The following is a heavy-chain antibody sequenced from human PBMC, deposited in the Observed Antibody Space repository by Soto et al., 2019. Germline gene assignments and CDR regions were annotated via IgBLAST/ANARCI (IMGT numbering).Heavy chain of an antibody. CDR3: ATAQYFDWLLYAFDI. Sequence: ASVKVSCKVSGYTLTELSMHWVRQAPGKGLEWMGGFDPEDGETIYAQKFQGRVTMTEDTSTDTAYMELSSLRSEDTAVYYCATAQYFDWLLYAFDIWGQGTMVTVSS. V-gene: IGHV1-24*01. CDR2: FDPEDGET. D-gene: IGHD3-9*01. CDR1: GYTLTELS. J-gene: IGHJ3*02.